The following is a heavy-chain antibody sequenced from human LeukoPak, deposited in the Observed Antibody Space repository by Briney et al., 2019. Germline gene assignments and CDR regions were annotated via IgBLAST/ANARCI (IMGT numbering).Heavy chain of an antibody. V-gene: IGHV1-2*02. CDR1: GYTFTVYY. Sequence: ASVKVSCKASGYTFTVYYMHWVRQAPGQGLEWMGWINPNSGGTNYAQKFQGRVTMTRDTSISTAYMELSRLRSDDTAVFYCARALMTTVTVGDYWGQGTQVTVSS. CDR3: ARALMTTVTVGDY. D-gene: IGHD4-17*01. J-gene: IGHJ4*02. CDR2: INPNSGGT.